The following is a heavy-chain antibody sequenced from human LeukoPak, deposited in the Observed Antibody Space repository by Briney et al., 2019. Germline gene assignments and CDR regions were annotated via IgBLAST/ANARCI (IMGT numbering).Heavy chain of an antibody. CDR3: AKETASGYGAFDI. D-gene: IGHD3-22*01. CDR2: VSGSGGST. Sequence: GGSLRLSCAASGFTFSSYAMSWVRQAPGKGLEWVSGVSGSGGSTHYADSVKGRFTISRDNPKNTLYLQMNSLKAEDTAVYYCAKETASGYGAFDIWGQGTMVTVSS. CDR1: GFTFSSYA. J-gene: IGHJ3*02. V-gene: IGHV3-23*01.